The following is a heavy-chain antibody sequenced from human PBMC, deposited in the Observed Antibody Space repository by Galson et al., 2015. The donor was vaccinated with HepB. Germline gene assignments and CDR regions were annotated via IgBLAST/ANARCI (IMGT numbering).Heavy chain of an antibody. Sequence: LRLSCAASGFTFSAYNMNWVRQAPGKGLEWVSSINTNSNYIYYADSVKGRFTISRDNAKNSLYLQMNSLRAEDTAVYYCARDWGIAVAATWWFDPWGQGTLVTVSS. CDR2: INTNSNYI. D-gene: IGHD6-19*01. J-gene: IGHJ5*02. V-gene: IGHV3-21*01. CDR3: ARDWGIAVAATWWFDP. CDR1: GFTFSAYN.